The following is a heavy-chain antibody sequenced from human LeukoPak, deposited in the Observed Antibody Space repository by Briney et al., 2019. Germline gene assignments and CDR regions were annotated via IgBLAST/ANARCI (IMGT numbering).Heavy chain of an antibody. CDR2: INHSGST. CDR1: GGSFSGYY. D-gene: IGHD6-13*01. J-gene: IGHJ6*02. V-gene: IGHV4-34*01. CDR3: ARDPGGHRIAAAGTDLYYYYGMDV. Sequence: PSETLSLTCAVYGGSFSGYYWSWIHQPPGKGLEWIGEINHSGSTNYNPSLKSRVTISVDTSKNQFSLKLSSVTAADTAVYYCARDPGGHRIAAAGTDLYYYYGMDVWGQGTTVTVSS.